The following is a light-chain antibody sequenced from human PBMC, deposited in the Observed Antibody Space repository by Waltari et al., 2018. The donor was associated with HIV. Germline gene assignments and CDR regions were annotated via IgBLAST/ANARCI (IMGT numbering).Light chain of an antibody. J-gene: IGKJ1*01. CDR3: MQALQPPWT. CDR1: QSLLHDNGDKY. Sequence: IMMTQSPLSLPVTPGEPASISCRSSQSLLHDNGDKYLDWYLQKPGQSPQLLIYLGSKPACWAPDRFSRSGSGTDFTLKISRVEAEDVRVYYCMQALQPPWTFGQGTKVEIK. CDR2: LGS. V-gene: IGKV2-28*01.